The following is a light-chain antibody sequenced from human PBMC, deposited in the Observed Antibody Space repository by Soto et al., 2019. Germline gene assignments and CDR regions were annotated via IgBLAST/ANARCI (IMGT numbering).Light chain of an antibody. V-gene: IGKV1-5*01. CDR1: QSVSSW. CDR2: DAS. J-gene: IGKJ1*01. CDR3: QQYNSYSQT. Sequence: IQMPQSPSTLSASVGDRVSITGRASQSVSSWLAWYQQKPGKAPKLLIYDASGLESGVPSRFSGSGSGTEFTLTISSLQPDDFATYYCQQYNSYSQTFGQGTKVDI.